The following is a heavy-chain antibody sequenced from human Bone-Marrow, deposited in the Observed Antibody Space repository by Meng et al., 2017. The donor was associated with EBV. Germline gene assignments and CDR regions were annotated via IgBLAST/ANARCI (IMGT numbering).Heavy chain of an antibody. J-gene: IGHJ4*02. V-gene: IGHV3-11*01. CDR1: GFTFSDYY. Sequence: QVQLVESGGXXVXPGXAAXLSCAASGFTFSDYYMSWIRQAPGKGLEWVSYISSSGSTIYYADSVKGRFTISRDNAKNSLYLQMNSLRAEDTAVYYCARGRYGYLFDYWGQGTLVTVAS. CDR3: ARGRYGYLFDY. CDR2: ISSSGSTI. D-gene: IGHD5-18*01.